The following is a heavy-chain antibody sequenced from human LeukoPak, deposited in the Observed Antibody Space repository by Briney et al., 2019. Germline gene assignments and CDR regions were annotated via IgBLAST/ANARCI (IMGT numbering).Heavy chain of an antibody. J-gene: IGHJ5*02. V-gene: IGHV4-30-2*01. CDR2: IYHSGST. Sequence: PSETLSLTCTVSGGSISSGGYYWSWIRQPPGKGLEWIGYIYHSGSTYYNPSLKSRVTISVDRSKNQFSLKLSSVTAADTAVYYCARDHGWYCSSTSCSNQSWFDPWGQGTLVTVSS. CDR1: GGSISSGGYY. CDR3: ARDHGWYCSSTSCSNQSWFDP. D-gene: IGHD2-2*01.